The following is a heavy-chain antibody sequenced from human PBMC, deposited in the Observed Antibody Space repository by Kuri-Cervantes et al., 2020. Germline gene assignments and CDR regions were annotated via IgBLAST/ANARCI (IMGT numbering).Heavy chain of an antibody. J-gene: IGHJ4*02. V-gene: IGHV3-73*01. CDR2: IRSKANSYAT. D-gene: IGHD6-19*01. CDR3: ASGIAVAGDFDY. Sequence: GESLKISCAASGFTFSGSAMHWVRQASGKGLEWVGRIRSKANSYATAYAATVKGRFTISRDNAKNTLYLQMNSLRAEDTAVYYCASGIAVAGDFDYWGQGTLVTVSS. CDR1: GFTFSGSA.